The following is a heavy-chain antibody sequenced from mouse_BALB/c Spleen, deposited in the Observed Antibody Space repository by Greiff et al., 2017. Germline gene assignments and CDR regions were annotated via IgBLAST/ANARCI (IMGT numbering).Heavy chain of an antibody. J-gene: IGHJ3*01. D-gene: IGHD1-1*01. CDR3: NAGGYYGSSSWFAY. CDR2: IDPENGDT. Sequence: VQLQQSGAELVRSGASVKLSCTASGFNIKDYYMHWVKQRPEQGLEWIGWIDPENGDTEYAPKFQGKATMTADTSSNTAYLQLSSLTSEDTAVYYCNAGGYYGSSSWFAYWGQGTLVTVSA. CDR1: GFNIKDYY. V-gene: IGHV14-4*02.